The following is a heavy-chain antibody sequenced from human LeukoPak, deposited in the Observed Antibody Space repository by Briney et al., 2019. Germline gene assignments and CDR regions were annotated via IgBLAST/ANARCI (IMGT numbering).Heavy chain of an antibody. J-gene: IGHJ6*02. Sequence: PGGSLRLSCAASGFTFSNYQMNWVRQAPGKGLEWVSSISSGGTTTYFADSVKGRFTVSRDNAKISLYLQMNSLRAEDTAVYYCASPMTAVSTYNYYGMDVWGQGTTVTVSS. CDR2: ISSGGTTT. CDR3: ASPMTAVSTYNYYGMDV. V-gene: IGHV3-48*03. CDR1: GFTFSNYQ. D-gene: IGHD4-17*01.